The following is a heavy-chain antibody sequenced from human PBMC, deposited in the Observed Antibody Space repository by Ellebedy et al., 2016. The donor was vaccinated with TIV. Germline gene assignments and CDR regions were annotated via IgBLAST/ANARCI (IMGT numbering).Heavy chain of an antibody. Sequence: AASVKVSCKASGYTFTSYGISWVRQAPGQGLEWMGWINPNSGGTNYAQKFQGRVTMTRDTSISTAYMELSRLRSDDTAVYYCARETGYSSSWYPFRGDGGFKVFDYWGQGTLVTVSS. V-gene: IGHV1-2*02. CDR2: INPNSGGT. CDR1: GYTFTSYG. CDR3: ARETGYSSSWYPFRGDGGFKVFDY. D-gene: IGHD6-13*01. J-gene: IGHJ4*02.